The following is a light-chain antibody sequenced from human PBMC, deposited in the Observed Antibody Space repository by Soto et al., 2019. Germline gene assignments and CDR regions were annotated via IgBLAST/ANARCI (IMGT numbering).Light chain of an antibody. V-gene: IGLV2-14*01. CDR2: EVS. J-gene: IGLJ3*02. CDR1: SSDIGSNNY. Sequence: QSVLTQPASVSGSPGQSITISCTGTSSDIGSNNYVSWFQQRPGKAPTLIIYEVSNRPSGVSTHFSGSKSGNTASLTISGLLPEYEAEYYCSSYTTTPRQFGGGTKHTVL. CDR3: SSYTTTPRQ.